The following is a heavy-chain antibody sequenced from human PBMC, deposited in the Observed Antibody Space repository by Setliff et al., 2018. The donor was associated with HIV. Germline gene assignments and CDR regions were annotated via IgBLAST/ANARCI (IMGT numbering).Heavy chain of an antibody. V-gene: IGHV3-43*02. Sequence: SQTLSCATSGFNFDDYAMHWVRQAPGKGLEWVSLISGDGLSTYYADSVRGRFTISRDNSKNTLYLQMNSLRDEDTAVYYCARDRNWDPPYWFDSWGQGTLVTVSS. J-gene: IGHJ5*01. D-gene: IGHD7-27*01. CDR1: GFNFDDYA. CDR2: ISGDGLST. CDR3: ARDRNWDPPYWFDS.